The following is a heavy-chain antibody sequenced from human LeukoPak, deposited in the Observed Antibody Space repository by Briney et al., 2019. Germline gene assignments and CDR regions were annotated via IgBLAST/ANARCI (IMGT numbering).Heavy chain of an antibody. CDR1: GFTFSSYA. CDR2: ISVSGGST. J-gene: IGHJ4*02. CDR3: AKSRRLRFLGWLSYYFDY. Sequence: PGGSLRLSCAASGFTFSSYAMTWVRQAPGKGLEWVSAISVSGGSTYYADSVKGRFTISRDNSKNTLYLQMNSLRAEDTAVYYCAKSRRLRFLGWLSYYFDYWGQGTLVTVSS. V-gene: IGHV3-23*01. D-gene: IGHD3-3*01.